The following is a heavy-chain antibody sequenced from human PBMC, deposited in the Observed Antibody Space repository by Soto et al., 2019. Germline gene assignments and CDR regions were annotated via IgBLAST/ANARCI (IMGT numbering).Heavy chain of an antibody. CDR1: GGTFSSYA. Sequence: QVQLVQSGAEVKKPGSSVKVSCKASGGTFSSYAISWVRQAPGQGLEWMGGSIPICGTANYAQKFQGRVTITADESTSTAYMELSSLRSEDTAVYYCARRYGGNLNDAFDIWGQGTMVTVSS. CDR3: ARRYGGNLNDAFDI. D-gene: IGHD1-20*01. V-gene: IGHV1-69*01. CDR2: SIPICGTA. J-gene: IGHJ3*02.